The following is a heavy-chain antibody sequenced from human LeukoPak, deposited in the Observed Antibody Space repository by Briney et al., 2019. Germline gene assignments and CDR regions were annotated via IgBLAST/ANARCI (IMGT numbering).Heavy chain of an antibody. CDR1: GFTSSRYA. Sequence: TGGSLRLSCAASGFTSSRYAMSWVRQAPGKGLEWVSTISGSGDSTYYADSVKGRFTVSRDNSKNTLYLQMNSLRAEDTAIYYCAKDSSRDGYNWNWYFDLWGRGTLVTVSS. D-gene: IGHD5-24*01. J-gene: IGHJ2*01. V-gene: IGHV3-23*01. CDR2: ISGSGDST. CDR3: AKDSSRDGYNWNWYFDL.